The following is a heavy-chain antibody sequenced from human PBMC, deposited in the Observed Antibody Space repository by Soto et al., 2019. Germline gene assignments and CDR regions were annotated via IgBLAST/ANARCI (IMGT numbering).Heavy chain of an antibody. J-gene: IGHJ4*02. CDR3: ALARQYYDILTSYYNY. CDR2: IIPIFGTA. V-gene: IGHV1-69*13. Sequence: SVKVSCKASGGTFSSYAISWVRQAPGQGLEWMGGIIPIFGTANYAQKFQGRVTITADESTSTAYMELSSLRSEDTAVYYCALARQYYDILTSYYNYWGQGTLVTVSS. CDR1: GGTFSSYA. D-gene: IGHD3-9*01.